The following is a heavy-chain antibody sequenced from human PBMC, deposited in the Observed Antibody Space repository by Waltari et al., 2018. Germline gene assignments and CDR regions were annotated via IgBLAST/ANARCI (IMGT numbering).Heavy chain of an antibody. CDR1: GGSISSSSYY. J-gene: IGHJ4*02. CDR3: ARGLRFFNYLDY. D-gene: IGHD3-3*01. Sequence: QLQLQESGPGLVKPSETLSLTCTVSGGSISSSSYYWGWIRQPPGKGLEWIGSIYYSGSTYYNPSLKSRVTISVDTSKNQFSLKLSSVTAADTAVYYCARGLRFFNYLDYWGQGTLVTVSS. CDR2: IYYSGST. V-gene: IGHV4-39*07.